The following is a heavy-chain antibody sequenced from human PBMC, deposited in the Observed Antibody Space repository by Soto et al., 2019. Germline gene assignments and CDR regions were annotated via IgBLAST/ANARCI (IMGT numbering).Heavy chain of an antibody. V-gene: IGHV3-30*03. D-gene: IGHD3-10*01. J-gene: IGHJ4*02. Sequence: PGGSLRLSCAASGFTFGSYGMYWVRQAPGKGLEWVAVISYDGSNKYYEDSVKGRFTISRDNFKNTLYLQMNSLRAEDTAVYYCASIIRVAMIRGEDYWGQGTLVTVSS. CDR3: ASIIRVAMIRGEDY. CDR2: ISYDGSNK. CDR1: GFTFGSYG.